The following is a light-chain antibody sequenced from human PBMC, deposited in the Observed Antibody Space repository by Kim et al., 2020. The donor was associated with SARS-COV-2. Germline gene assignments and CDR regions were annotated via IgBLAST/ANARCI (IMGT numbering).Light chain of an antibody. CDR2: KDS. J-gene: IGLJ3*02. Sequence: SPRQTARITCSGDALPKQYAYWYQQKPGQAPVLVIYKDSERPSGIPERFSGSSSGTTVTLTISGVQAEDEADYYCQSADSSGISWVFGGGTQLTVL. CDR3: QSADSSGISWV. V-gene: IGLV3-25*03. CDR1: ALPKQY.